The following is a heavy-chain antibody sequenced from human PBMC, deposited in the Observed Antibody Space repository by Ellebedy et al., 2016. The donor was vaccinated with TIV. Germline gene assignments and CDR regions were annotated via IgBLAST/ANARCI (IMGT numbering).Heavy chain of an antibody. V-gene: IGHV3-11*01. Sequence: LSLTCAASGFIFSDYYMSWIRQAPGKGLEWVSYISSSGTAIYYADSGKGRFTISRDNAKHSLYLQMNSLRADDTAVYYCARDTRFIDHQHNWFDPWGQGTLVIVSS. CDR1: GFIFSDYY. J-gene: IGHJ5*02. CDR3: ARDTRFIDHQHNWFDP. D-gene: IGHD2-2*01. CDR2: ISSSGTAI.